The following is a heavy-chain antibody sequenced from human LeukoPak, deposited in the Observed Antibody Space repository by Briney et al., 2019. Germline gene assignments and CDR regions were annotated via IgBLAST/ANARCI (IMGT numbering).Heavy chain of an antibody. CDR1: GAPLNSLSFY. Sequence: SETLSLTCTVSGAPLNSLSFYWTWIRQPAGKGLEWIGRIYTSGVTKYNPSLKGRITLSVDTSKNQFSLKLSSVTAADTAVYYCARDPSRYSSVDIWGQGTMVTVSS. J-gene: IGHJ3*02. CDR2: IYTSGVT. D-gene: IGHD2-2*02. CDR3: ARDPSRYSSVDI. V-gene: IGHV4-61*02.